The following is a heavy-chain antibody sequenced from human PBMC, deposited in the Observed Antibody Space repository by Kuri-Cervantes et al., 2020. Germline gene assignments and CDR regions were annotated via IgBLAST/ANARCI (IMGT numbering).Heavy chain of an antibody. D-gene: IGHD3-10*01. J-gene: IGHJ5*01. CDR3: ARDVPRGYYYGSGSYGGRFDS. Sequence: SETLSLTCAVYGGSFSGYYWSWIRQPPGKGLEWIGEINHSGSTNYNPSLKSRVTISVDTSKNQFSLKLSSVTAADTAVYYCARDVPRGYYYGSGSYGGRFDSWGQGALVTVSS. CDR2: INHSGST. V-gene: IGHV4-34*01. CDR1: GGSFSGYY.